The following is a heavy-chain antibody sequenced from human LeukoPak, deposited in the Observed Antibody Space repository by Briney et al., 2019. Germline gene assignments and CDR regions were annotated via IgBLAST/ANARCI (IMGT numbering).Heavy chain of an antibody. Sequence: GGSLRLSCAASGFAFSNAWMSWDRQAPGKGLEWVGRIKSKTDSGPTDYAAPVKGRFTISRDDSKNMLYLQMNSLKTEDTAVYYCTTDPRNSYYFDYWGQGTLVTVSS. J-gene: IGHJ4*02. CDR3: TTDPRNSYYFDY. CDR2: IKSKTDSGPT. V-gene: IGHV3-15*01. CDR1: GFAFSNAW. D-gene: IGHD4-23*01.